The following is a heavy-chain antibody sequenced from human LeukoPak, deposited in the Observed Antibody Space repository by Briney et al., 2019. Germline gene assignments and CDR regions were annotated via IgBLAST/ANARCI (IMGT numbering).Heavy chain of an antibody. Sequence: SETLSLTCTVSGGSISSSSYYWGWIRQPPGKGLEWIGSIYYSGSTYYNPSLKSRVTISVDTSKNQFSLKLSSVTAADTAVYYCARVAWNWIDEDDAFDIWGQGTMVTVSS. V-gene: IGHV4-39*07. J-gene: IGHJ3*02. CDR1: GGSISSSSYY. D-gene: IGHD1-1*01. CDR2: IYYSGST. CDR3: ARVAWNWIDEDDAFDI.